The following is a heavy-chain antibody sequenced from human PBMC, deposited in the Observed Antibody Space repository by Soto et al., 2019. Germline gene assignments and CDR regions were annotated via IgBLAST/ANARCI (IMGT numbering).Heavy chain of an antibody. CDR1: GGSISSYY. Sequence: SATLSLTCTVSGGSISSYYWSWIRQPPGKGLEWIGYIYYSGSTNYNPSLKSRVTISVDTSKNQFSLKLSSVTASDTAMYYCAMTEGGGGSYYYGMDVWGQGTTVTVSS. J-gene: IGHJ6*02. V-gene: IGHV4-59*12. CDR2: IYYSGST. CDR3: AMTEGGGGSYYYGMDV. D-gene: IGHD3-16*01.